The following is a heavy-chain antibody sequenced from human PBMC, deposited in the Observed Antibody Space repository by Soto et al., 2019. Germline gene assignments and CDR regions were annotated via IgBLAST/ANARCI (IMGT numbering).Heavy chain of an antibody. CDR3: AKDSKAYYDFWSGYSGAFDI. J-gene: IGHJ3*02. D-gene: IGHD3-3*01. CDR2: ISGSGGST. Sequence: GGSLRLSCAASGFTFSSYAMSWVRQAPGKGLEWVSAISGSGGSTYCADSVKGRFTISRDNSKNTLYLQMNSLRAEDTAVYYCAKDSKAYYDFWSGYSGAFDIWGQGTMVTVSS. V-gene: IGHV3-23*01. CDR1: GFTFSSYA.